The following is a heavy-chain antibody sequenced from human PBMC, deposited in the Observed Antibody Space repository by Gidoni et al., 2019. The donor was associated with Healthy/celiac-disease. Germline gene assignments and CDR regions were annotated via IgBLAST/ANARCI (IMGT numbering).Heavy chain of an antibody. CDR3: ARCGVWDYYGMDV. Sequence: EVQLVQSGAEGKKHGESRKISCKGSGYSFTSYWIGWVRQMPGKGLEWMGIIYPGDSATRSSPSFQGQVTISADKSISTAYLQWSSLKASDTAMYYCARCGVWDYYGMDVWGQGTTVTVSS. J-gene: IGHJ6*02. D-gene: IGHD3-3*01. CDR2: IYPGDSAT. CDR1: GYSFTSYW. V-gene: IGHV5-51*01.